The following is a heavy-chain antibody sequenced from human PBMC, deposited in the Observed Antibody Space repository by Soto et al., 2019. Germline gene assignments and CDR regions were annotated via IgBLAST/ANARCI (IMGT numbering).Heavy chain of an antibody. V-gene: IGHV3-33*01. CDR2: IWYDGSNK. D-gene: IGHD3-16*02. Sequence: GGSLRLSCAASGFTFSSYGMHWVRQAPGKGLEWVAVIWYDGSNKYYADSVKGRFTISRDNSKNTLYLQMNSLRAEDTAVYYCAREMITFGGVIVAHAFDIWGQGTMVTVSS. J-gene: IGHJ3*02. CDR1: GFTFSSYG. CDR3: AREMITFGGVIVAHAFDI.